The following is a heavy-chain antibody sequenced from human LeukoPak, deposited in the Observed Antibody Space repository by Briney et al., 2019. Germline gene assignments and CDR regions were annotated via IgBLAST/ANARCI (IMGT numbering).Heavy chain of an antibody. CDR1: GGSISSSSYH. V-gene: IGHV4-39*07. J-gene: IGHJ5*02. CDR2: IYYSGST. Sequence: PSETLSLACTVSGGSISSSSYHWGWIRQPPGKGLEWIGSIYYSGSTYYNPSLKSRVTISVDTSKNQFSLKLSSVTAADTAVYYCARGPSYYDILTGSNWFDPWGQGTLVTVFS. CDR3: ARGPSYYDILTGSNWFDP. D-gene: IGHD3-9*01.